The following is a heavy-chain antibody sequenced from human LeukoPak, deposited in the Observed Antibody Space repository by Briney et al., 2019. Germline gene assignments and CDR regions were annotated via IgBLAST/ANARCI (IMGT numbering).Heavy chain of an antibody. V-gene: IGHV1-2*02. D-gene: IGHD5-18*01. Sequence: GASVKVSCKASGYTFTGYYMHWVRQAPGQGLEWMGWINPNSGGTNYAQKFQGRVTMTRDTSISTAYMELSSLRSEDTAVYYCARENSYGDSGFDYWGQGTLVTVSS. J-gene: IGHJ4*02. CDR3: ARENSYGDSGFDY. CDR1: GYTFTGYY. CDR2: INPNSGGT.